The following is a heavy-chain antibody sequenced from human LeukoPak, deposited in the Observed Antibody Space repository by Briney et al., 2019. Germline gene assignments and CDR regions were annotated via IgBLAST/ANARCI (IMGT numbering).Heavy chain of an antibody. V-gene: IGHV4-39*01. CDR1: GGSISSYY. J-gene: IGHJ6*02. Sequence: SETLSLTCTVSGGSISSYYWGWIRQPPGKGLERIGSIYYSGSTYYNPSLKSRVTISVDTSKNQFSLKLSSVTAADTAVYYCARPIAGDFWSGYYKGNYYYYGMDVWGQGTTVTVSS. D-gene: IGHD3-3*01. CDR3: ARPIAGDFWSGYYKGNYYYYGMDV. CDR2: IYYSGST.